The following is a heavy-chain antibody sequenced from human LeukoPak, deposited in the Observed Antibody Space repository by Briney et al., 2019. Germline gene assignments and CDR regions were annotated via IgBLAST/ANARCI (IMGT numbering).Heavy chain of an antibody. D-gene: IGHD6-13*01. CDR3: ARQVWQQLVRDYYGMDV. CDR1: GYTFTSYG. J-gene: IGHJ6*02. Sequence: ASVKVSCKASGYTFTSYGISWVRQAPGQGLEWMGWISAYNSNTNYAQKLQGRVTMTTDTSTSTAYMELRSLRSDDTAVYYCARQVWQQLVRDYYGMDVWGQGTTVTVSS. V-gene: IGHV1-18*01. CDR2: ISAYNSNT.